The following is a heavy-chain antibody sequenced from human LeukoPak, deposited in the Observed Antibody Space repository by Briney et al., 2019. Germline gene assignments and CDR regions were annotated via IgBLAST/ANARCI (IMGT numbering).Heavy chain of an antibody. Sequence: GGSLRLSCAASGFTFSSYGMHWVRQAPGKGLEWVAFNRYDGSNKYYADSVKGRFTISRDNSKNTLYLQMNSLRADDTAVYYCARALEDGYKSAYFDYWGQGTLVTVSS. CDR3: ARALEDGYKSAYFDY. J-gene: IGHJ4*02. CDR2: NRYDGSNK. D-gene: IGHD5-24*01. CDR1: GFTFSSYG. V-gene: IGHV3-30*02.